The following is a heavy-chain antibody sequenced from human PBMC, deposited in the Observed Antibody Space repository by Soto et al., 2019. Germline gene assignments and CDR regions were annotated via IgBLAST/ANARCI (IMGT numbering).Heavy chain of an antibody. CDR3: ARDPGVRGVIISYGMDV. J-gene: IGHJ6*02. CDR2: IYYSGST. D-gene: IGHD3-10*01. Sequence: SSETLSLTCTVSGGSISSYYWSWIRQPPGNGLEWIGYIYYSGSTNFNPSLKSRVTISVDTSKNQFSLKLSSVTAADTAVYYCARDPGVRGVIISYGMDVWGQGPTVTVSS. CDR1: GGSISSYY. V-gene: IGHV4-59*01.